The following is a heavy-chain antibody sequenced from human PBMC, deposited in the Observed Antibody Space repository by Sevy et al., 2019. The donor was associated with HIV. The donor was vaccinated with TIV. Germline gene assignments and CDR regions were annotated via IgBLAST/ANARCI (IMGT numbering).Heavy chain of an antibody. CDR2: IYFTGNT. CDR1: GGSISSYF. V-gene: IGHV4-59*01. Sequence: SETLSLTCSVSGGSISSYFWTWVRQSPGKGLEWIGNIYFTGNTDYSPSIKNRVTLSLDTSKSQYSLTLKSVTAADTAIYFCASDSTTRPRVLDYWGQGTLVTVSS. J-gene: IGHJ4*02. D-gene: IGHD1-1*01. CDR3: ASDSTTRPRVLDY.